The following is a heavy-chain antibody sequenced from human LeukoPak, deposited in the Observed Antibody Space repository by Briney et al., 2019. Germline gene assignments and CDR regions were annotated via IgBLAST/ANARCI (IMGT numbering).Heavy chain of an antibody. CDR1: GGSFSGYY. J-gene: IGHJ4*02. D-gene: IGHD1-26*01. CDR2: INHSGST. CDR3: ASTSSGSYHQVYY. Sequence: PSETLSLTCAVYGGSFSGYYWSWIRQPPGKGLEWIGEINHSGSTNYNPSLKSRVTTSVDTSKNQFSLKLSSVTAADAAIYYCASTSSGSYHQVYYWGQGTLVTVSS. V-gene: IGHV4-34*01.